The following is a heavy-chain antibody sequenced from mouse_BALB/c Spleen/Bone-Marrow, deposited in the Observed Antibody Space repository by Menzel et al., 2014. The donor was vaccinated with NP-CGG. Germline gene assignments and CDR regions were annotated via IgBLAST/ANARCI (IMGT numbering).Heavy chain of an antibody. CDR1: GDSITSGY. CDR3: ARSGSSGYHYYAMDY. V-gene: IGHV3-8*02. J-gene: IGHJ4*01. D-gene: IGHD3-1*01. CDR2: ISYSSST. Sequence: EVQLQQSGPSLVKPSQPLSLTCSVTGDSITSGYWNWIRKFPGNKLEYMGFISYSSSTYYNPSLKSRISITRDTSKNLYYLQLNSVTTEDSATYYCARSGSSGYHYYAMDYWGQGTSVTVSS.